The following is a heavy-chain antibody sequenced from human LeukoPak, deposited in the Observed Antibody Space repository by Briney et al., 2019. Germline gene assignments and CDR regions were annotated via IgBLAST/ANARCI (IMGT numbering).Heavy chain of an antibody. J-gene: IGHJ4*02. CDR3: ARQRDDILTGYSYYFDY. Sequence: SETLSRTCTVSGGSIRSYYWSWIRQPPGKGLEWIGYIYTSGSTNYNPSLKSRVTISVDTSKNQFSLKLSSVTAADTAVYYCARQRDDILTGYSYYFDYWGQGTLVTVSS. CDR1: GGSIRSYY. V-gene: IGHV4-4*09. CDR2: IYTSGST. D-gene: IGHD3-9*01.